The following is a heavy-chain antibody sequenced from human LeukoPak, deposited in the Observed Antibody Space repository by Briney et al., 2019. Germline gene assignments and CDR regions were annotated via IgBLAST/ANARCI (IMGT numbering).Heavy chain of an antibody. Sequence: SVKVSCKASGGTFSSYAISWVRQAPGQGLEWMGGIIPIFGTANYAQKFQGRDTITADESTSTAYMELSSLRSEDTAVYYCARSRSIAARELDYWGQGTLVTVSS. CDR2: IIPIFGTA. CDR1: GGTFSSYA. D-gene: IGHD6-6*01. J-gene: IGHJ4*02. V-gene: IGHV1-69*13. CDR3: ARSRSIAARELDY.